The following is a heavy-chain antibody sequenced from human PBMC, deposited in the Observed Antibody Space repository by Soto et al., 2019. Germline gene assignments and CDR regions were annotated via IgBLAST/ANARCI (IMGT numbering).Heavy chain of an antibody. CDR1: GGSISSSSYY. CDR3: ALIAVAGTVDY. D-gene: IGHD6-19*01. CDR2: IYYSGST. J-gene: IGHJ4*02. Sequence: QLQLQESGPGLAKPSETLSLTCTVSGGSISSSSYYWGWIRQPPGKGLEWIGSIYYSGSTYYNPSLKSRVTISVDTSKNQFSLKLSSVTAADTAVYYCALIAVAGTVDYWGQGTLVTVSS. V-gene: IGHV4-39*01.